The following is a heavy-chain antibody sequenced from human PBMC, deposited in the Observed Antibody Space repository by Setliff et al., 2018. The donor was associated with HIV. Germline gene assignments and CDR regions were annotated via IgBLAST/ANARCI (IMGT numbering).Heavy chain of an antibody. CDR2: FYFGGNT. CDR3: ARLKIYEGTSKLSTFMRGVARKYYFES. CDR1: GYSISSGYS. D-gene: IGHD3-16*02. V-gene: IGHV4-38-2*01. J-gene: IGHJ4*02. Sequence: SETLSLTCAVSGYSISSGYSWGWVRQPPGQGLEWLGSFYFGGNTHYNPSLKSRLTISVDTSTNQFSLRVTSVTAAGTAIYYCARLKIYEGTSKLSTFMRGVARKYYFESWGQGKLVTVSS.